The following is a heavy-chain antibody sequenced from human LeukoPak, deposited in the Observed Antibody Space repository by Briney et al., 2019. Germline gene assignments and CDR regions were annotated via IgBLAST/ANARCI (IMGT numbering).Heavy chain of an antibody. V-gene: IGHV1-18*01. D-gene: IGHD3-22*01. CDR2: INAYNGNT. J-gene: IGHJ3*02. Sequence: ASVKVSCKASGYSFTRYGISWVRQAPGQGLEWMGWINAYNGNTNYAQNLQGRVTVTTDTSTTTAYMELRSLGSDDTAVYYCARESYYDSSPARGDAFDIWGQGTMVTVSS. CDR3: ARESYYDSSPARGDAFDI. CDR1: GYSFTRYG.